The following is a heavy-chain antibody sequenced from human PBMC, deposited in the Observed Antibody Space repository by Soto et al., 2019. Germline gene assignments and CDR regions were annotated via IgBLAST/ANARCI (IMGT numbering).Heavy chain of an antibody. CDR2: ISGSGGST. D-gene: IGHD3-3*01. J-gene: IGHJ6*02. CDR3: AKQHYDFWSGYSPSGGMDV. CDR1: GFTFGSYA. Sequence: GGSLRLSCAASGFTFGSYAMSWVRQAPGKGLEWVSAISGSGGSTYYADSVKGRFTISRDNSKNTLYLQMNSLRAEDTAVYYCAKQHYDFWSGYSPSGGMDVWGQGTTLTVS. V-gene: IGHV3-23*01.